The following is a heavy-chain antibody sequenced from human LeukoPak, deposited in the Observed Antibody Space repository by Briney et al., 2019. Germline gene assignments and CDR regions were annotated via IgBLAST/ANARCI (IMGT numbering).Heavy chain of an antibody. D-gene: IGHD3-3*01. Sequence: PSETLSLTCTVSGGSISSVGYYWSWIRKHPGKGLEWIGYMYYLGTTYYNPSLKSRVTISVDTSKNQFSLELSSVTGADTGVYYCARAVNDFWSGFSYYFDYWGQGTLVTVSS. J-gene: IGHJ4*02. CDR1: GGSISSVGYY. CDR3: ARAVNDFWSGFSYYFDY. V-gene: IGHV4-31*03. CDR2: MYYLGTT.